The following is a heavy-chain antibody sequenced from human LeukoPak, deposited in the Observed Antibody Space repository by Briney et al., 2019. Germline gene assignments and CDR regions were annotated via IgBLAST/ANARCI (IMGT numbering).Heavy chain of an antibody. J-gene: IGHJ1*01. CDR3: ARAAAAAPAEYFQH. CDR1: GGSISSYY. Sequence: SETLSPTCTVSGGSISSYYRSWIRQPPGKGLEWIGYIYYSGSTNYNPSLKSRVTISVDTSKNQFSLKLSSVTAADTAVYYCARAAAAAPAEYFQHWGQGTLVTVSS. CDR2: IYYSGST. D-gene: IGHD6-13*01. V-gene: IGHV4-59*01.